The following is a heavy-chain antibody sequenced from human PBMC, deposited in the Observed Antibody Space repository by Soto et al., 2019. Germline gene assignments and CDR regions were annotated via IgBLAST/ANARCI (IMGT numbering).Heavy chain of an antibody. D-gene: IGHD3-10*01. V-gene: IGHV1-69*01. J-gene: IGHJ6*01. CDR2: IIPVFATT. CDR1: GGTFSSDG. Sequence: QIQLVHSGAEVRKPGSSVKVSCKASGGTFSSDGISWVRQAPGQGLEWMGGIIPVFATTRYAQKIQGRVTITADASTSTVDLELNSLTSEDTATYYCARGHYVSSGSVATSYYYYGMDVWGQGTTVTVSS. CDR3: ARGHYVSSGSVATSYYYYGMDV.